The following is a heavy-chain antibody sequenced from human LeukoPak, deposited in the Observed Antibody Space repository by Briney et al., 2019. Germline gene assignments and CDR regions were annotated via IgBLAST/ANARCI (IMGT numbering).Heavy chain of an antibody. Sequence: PGGSLRLSCAASGFTFSSYAMNWVRQAPVKGLEWVSGISGSGRDTYYADSVKGRFTISRGNSKNTLYLQMNSLRADDTAVYYCATNYYDSSGYFPDFDYWGQGALVSVSS. CDR1: GFTFSSYA. D-gene: IGHD3-22*01. J-gene: IGHJ4*02. CDR2: ISGSGRDT. V-gene: IGHV3-23*01. CDR3: ATNYYDSSGYFPDFDY.